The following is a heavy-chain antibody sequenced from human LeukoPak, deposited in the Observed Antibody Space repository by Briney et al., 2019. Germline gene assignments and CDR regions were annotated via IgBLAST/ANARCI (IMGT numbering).Heavy chain of an antibody. CDR1: GFTFSSYA. CDR2: ISGSGGST. Sequence: GGSLRLSCAASGFTFSSYAMSWVRQAPGKGLEWVSAISGSGGSTYYADSVRGRFTISRDNSKNSLYLHMNSLRAEDTAVYYCAELGITMIGGVWGKGTTVTISS. J-gene: IGHJ6*04. D-gene: IGHD3-10*02. CDR3: AELGITMIGGV. V-gene: IGHV3-23*01.